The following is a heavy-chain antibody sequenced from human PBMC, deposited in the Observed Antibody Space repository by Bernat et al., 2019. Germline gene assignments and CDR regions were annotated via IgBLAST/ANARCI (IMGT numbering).Heavy chain of an antibody. V-gene: IGHV3-23*01. D-gene: IGHD4-11*01. CDR3: AKGRPAVSEYYSMDV. CDR2: ISGSGGRT. CDR1: GFTFSSYA. J-gene: IGHJ6*02. Sequence: EVQLLESGGGLVQPGGSLRLSCAASGFTFSSYAMSWVRQAPGKWLEWVSVISGSGGRTNYADSVKGLFTISGDQSKNTLYLQIDSLRAEETAVYYCAKGRPAVSEYYSMDVWGQGTTVTVSS.